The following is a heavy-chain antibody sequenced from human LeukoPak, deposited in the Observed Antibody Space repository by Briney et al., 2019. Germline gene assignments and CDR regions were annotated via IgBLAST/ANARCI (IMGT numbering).Heavy chain of an antibody. V-gene: IGHV4-59*08. Sequence: SETLSLTCTVSGGSISSYYWSWIRQPPGKGLEWIGYIYYSGSTNYNPSLKSRVTISVDTSKNQFSLKLSSVTAADTAVYYCARLFPLANTAMVKFPDYWGQGTLVTVSS. CDR1: GGSISSYY. J-gene: IGHJ4*02. CDR2: IYYSGST. CDR3: ARLFPLANTAMVKFPDY. D-gene: IGHD5-18*01.